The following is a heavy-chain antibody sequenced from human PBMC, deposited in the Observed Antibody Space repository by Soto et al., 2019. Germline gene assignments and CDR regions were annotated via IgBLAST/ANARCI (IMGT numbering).Heavy chain of an antibody. V-gene: IGHV1-8*01. J-gene: IGHJ4*02. Sequence: QVQLVQSGAEVKKPGASVKVSCKASGYTFTSYDINRVRQATGQGLEWMGWMNPNSGNTGYAQKFQGRXTXTXXTSISTAYMELSSLRSEDTAGYYCARTLYGDNVDYWGQGTLVTVSS. CDR2: MNPNSGNT. CDR1: GYTFTSYD. D-gene: IGHD4-17*01. CDR3: ARTLYGDNVDY.